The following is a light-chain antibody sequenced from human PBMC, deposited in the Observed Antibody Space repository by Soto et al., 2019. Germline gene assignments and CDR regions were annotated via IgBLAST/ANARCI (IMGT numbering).Light chain of an antibody. CDR3: QVRDGWPS. V-gene: IGKV3-11*01. CDR1: QSVSTS. Sequence: IVLTQSPVTLAVSPGERAVLSCRASQSVSTSLAWYQHKPGQAPRLFIYDASKRAPGIPARFSGSGSGTDFTLTISSLEPDDFAVYYCQVRDGWPSFGQGTKVEIK. CDR2: DAS. J-gene: IGKJ1*01.